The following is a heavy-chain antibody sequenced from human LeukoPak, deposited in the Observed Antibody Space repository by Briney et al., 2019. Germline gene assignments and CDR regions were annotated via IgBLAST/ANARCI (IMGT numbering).Heavy chain of an antibody. CDR3: AAVTTSDFDY. V-gene: IGHV3-74*01. D-gene: IGHD4-17*01. CDR2: INSDGSST. J-gene: IGHJ4*02. Sequence: PGGSLRLSCAASGFTFSNYWMHWVRQAPGKGLVWVSRINSDGSSTTYADSVKGRFTISRDNGQNTLYLQMNSLRAEDTAVYYCAAVTTSDFDYWGQGTLVTVSS. CDR1: GFTFSNYW.